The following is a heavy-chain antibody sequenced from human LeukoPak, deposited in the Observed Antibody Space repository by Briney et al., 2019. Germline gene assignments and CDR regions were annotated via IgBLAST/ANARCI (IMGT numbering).Heavy chain of an antibody. D-gene: IGHD2-2*01. CDR3: ARLVPIVVVPAADNWFDP. Sequence: GGSLRLSCKGSGYSFTSYWIGWVRQMPGKGLEWMGIIYPGDSDTRYSPSFQGQVTISADKSISTAYLQWSSLKASDTVMYYCARLVPIVVVPAADNWFDPWGQGTLVTVSS. V-gene: IGHV5-51*01. J-gene: IGHJ5*02. CDR1: GYSFTSYW. CDR2: IYPGDSDT.